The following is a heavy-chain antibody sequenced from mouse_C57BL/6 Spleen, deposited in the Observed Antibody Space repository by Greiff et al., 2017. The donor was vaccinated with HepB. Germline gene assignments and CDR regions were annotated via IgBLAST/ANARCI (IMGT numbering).Heavy chain of an antibody. CDR3: ARSGLRRPVDY. CDR1: GYSITSGYD. V-gene: IGHV3-1*01. J-gene: IGHJ4*01. D-gene: IGHD2-4*01. Sequence: EVQLVESGPGMVKPSQSLSLTCTVTGYSITSGYDWHWIRHFPGNKLEWMGYISYSGSTNYNPSLKSRISITHDTSKNHFFLKLNSVTTEDTATYYCARSGLRRPVDYWGQGTSVTVSS. CDR2: ISYSGST.